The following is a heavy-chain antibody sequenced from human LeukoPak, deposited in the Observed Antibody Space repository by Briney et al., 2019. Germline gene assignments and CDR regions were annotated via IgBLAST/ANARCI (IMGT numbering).Heavy chain of an antibody. V-gene: IGHV3-73*01. CDR1: GSTFSGSA. J-gene: IGHJ5*02. CDR2: INKKDNIHAT. Sequence: GSMSFSCAASGSTFSGSAVHWVRQSSGKGLEWVGNINKKDNIHATEYAETVKGTFTIARDGSKDTAVLHIDSLKTEDTVLYYCTRDIGTYNWFDPWGQGTLVTVSS. CDR3: TRDIGTYNWFDP. D-gene: IGHD5-12*01.